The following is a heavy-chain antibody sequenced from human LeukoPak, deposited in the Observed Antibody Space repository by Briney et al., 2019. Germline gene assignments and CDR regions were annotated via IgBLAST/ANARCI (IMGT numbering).Heavy chain of an antibody. J-gene: IGHJ4*02. Sequence: GGSLRLSCAVSGFTFSSFWMSWVRQAPGKGLEWVANIKQDGSEKYYVDSVKGRFTISRDNAKNSLFLQMNSLRAADTAVYYCATGRQMGYWGQGTLVTVSS. CDR1: GFTFSSFW. CDR2: IKQDGSEK. CDR3: ATGRQMGY. D-gene: IGHD5-24*01. V-gene: IGHV3-7*03.